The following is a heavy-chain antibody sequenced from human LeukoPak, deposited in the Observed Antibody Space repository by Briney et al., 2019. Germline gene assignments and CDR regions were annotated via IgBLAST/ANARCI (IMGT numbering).Heavy chain of an antibody. CDR3: AKDLRTAALNYYYYYGMDV. Sequence: GGSLRLSCAASGFTFSNAWMTWVRQAPGKGLEWVGRIKSKTDGGTTDYAAPVKGRFTISRDDSQNTLYLRMNSLKTEDTAVYYCAKDLRTAALNYYYYYGMDVWGQGTTVTVSS. D-gene: IGHD2-2*01. CDR1: GFTFSNAW. J-gene: IGHJ6*02. V-gene: IGHV3-15*01. CDR2: IKSKTDGGTT.